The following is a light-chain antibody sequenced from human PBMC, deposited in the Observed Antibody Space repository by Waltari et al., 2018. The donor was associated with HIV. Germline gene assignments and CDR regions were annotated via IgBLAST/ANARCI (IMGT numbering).Light chain of an antibody. J-gene: IGKJ1*01. V-gene: IGKV4-1*01. CDR3: QQYHSLPWT. CDR2: QPP. CDR1: QSLLYSSNNKHS. Sequence: DIVMTQSPDSLPLSQRGQAPIRFTSSQSLLYSSNNKHSLAWYRQRPGHPPELLIYQPPTRESGVPYRFSGSGSGTDFILTIASLQVDDVATYFCQQYHSLPWTVGQGTKVEIK.